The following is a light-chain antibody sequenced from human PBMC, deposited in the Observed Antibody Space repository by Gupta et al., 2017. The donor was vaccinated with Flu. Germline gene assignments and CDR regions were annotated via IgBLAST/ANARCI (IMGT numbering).Light chain of an antibody. CDR2: AAS. Sequence: DIQMTQSPSTLSASVGDRVTITCRASQSISNYLNWYQQKPGKAPKLLIYAASSLRSGVPSRFSGSGSGTDFTLTISRLQPEDFATYYCLQSYSTPLTFGGGTKVEIK. V-gene: IGKV1-39*01. CDR1: QSISNY. CDR3: LQSYSTPLT. J-gene: IGKJ4*01.